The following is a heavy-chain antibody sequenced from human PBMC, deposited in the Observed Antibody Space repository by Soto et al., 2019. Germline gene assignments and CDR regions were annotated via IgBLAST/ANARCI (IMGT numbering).Heavy chain of an antibody. CDR2: IRSKANSYAT. J-gene: IGHJ4*02. V-gene: IGHV3-73*01. CDR1: GFTFSGSA. CDR3: TSGGSSSWYGGDY. D-gene: IGHD6-13*01. Sequence: EVQLVESGGGLVQPGGSLKLSCAASGFTFSGSAMHWVRQASGKGLEWVGRIRSKANSYATAYAASVKGRFTISRDDSKNRAYRQMNSLKTEEAAVYYCTSGGSSSWYGGDYWGQGTLVTVSS.